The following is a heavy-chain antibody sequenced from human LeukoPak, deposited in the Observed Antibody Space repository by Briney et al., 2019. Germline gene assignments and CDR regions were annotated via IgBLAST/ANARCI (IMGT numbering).Heavy chain of an antibody. V-gene: IGHV3-21*01. CDR2: ISATSSYI. D-gene: IGHD2-21*01. J-gene: IGHJ4*02. Sequence: PGGSLRLSCAASGFTFSSYSMNWVGHAPGKGLEGVSSISATSSYIYSADSVKGRFTISRDNTKNSLYLQVDSLRAEDTAVYYCARGAVGDFDYWGQGTLVTVSS. CDR1: GFTFSSYS. CDR3: ARGAVGDFDY.